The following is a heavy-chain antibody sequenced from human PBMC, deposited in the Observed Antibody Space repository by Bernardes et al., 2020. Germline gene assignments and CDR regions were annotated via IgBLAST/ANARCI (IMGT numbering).Heavy chain of an antibody. D-gene: IGHD3-10*01. CDR2: IKSDGSST. V-gene: IGHV3-74*01. Sequence: GGSLRLSCVASGFSVGSYWMHWVRQAPGKGLVWVSRIKSDGSSTSYADSVKGRFTISRDNAKNTLYLQMNSLRAEDTAVYYCARAGFGEFFWFDPWGQGTLVTVSS. CDR1: GFSVGSYW. CDR3: ARAGFGEFFWFDP. J-gene: IGHJ5*02.